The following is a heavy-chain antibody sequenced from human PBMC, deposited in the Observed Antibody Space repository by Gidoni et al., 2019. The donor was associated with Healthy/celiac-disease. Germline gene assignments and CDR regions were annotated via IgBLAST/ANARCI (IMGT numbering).Heavy chain of an antibody. J-gene: IGHJ6*02. CDR3: ARAPGEIAARLLGDYYGMDV. D-gene: IGHD6-6*01. CDR1: GGTFSSYA. V-gene: IGHV1-69*04. Sequence: QVQLVQSGAEVKKPGSSVKVSCKASGGTFSSYAISWVRQAPGQGLEWMGRIIPILGIANYAQKFQGRVTITADKSTSTAYMELSSLRSEDTAVYYCARAPGEIAARLLGDYYGMDVWGQGTTVTVSS. CDR2: IIPILGIA.